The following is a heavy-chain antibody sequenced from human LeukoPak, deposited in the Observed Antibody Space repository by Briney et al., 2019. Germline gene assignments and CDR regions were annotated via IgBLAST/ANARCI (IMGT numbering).Heavy chain of an antibody. V-gene: IGHV1-46*01. J-gene: IGHJ6*03. D-gene: IGHD5-12*01. CDR2: INRSGGST. Sequence: EASLKVSCTASGYTFTSYNMHWVRQAPGQGLEWMGIINRSGGSTSYAQKVQGRFTMSRDNAKSSAYMEMSSLRAEDTAVYYCARSHSYDPWGENYYYYYMDVWGKGTTVTVSS. CDR3: ARSHSYDPWGENYYYYYMDV. CDR1: GYTFTSYN.